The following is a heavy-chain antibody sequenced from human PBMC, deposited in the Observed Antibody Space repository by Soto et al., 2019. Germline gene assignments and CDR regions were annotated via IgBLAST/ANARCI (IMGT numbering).Heavy chain of an antibody. D-gene: IGHD2-15*01. Sequence: SVKVSCKASGGTFSSYAISWVRQAPGQGLEWMGGIIPIFGTANYAQKFQGRVTITADESTSTAYMELSSLRPEDTAVYYCARDCSGGSCYLGLDYWGQGTLVTAPQ. J-gene: IGHJ4*02. V-gene: IGHV1-69*13. CDR1: GGTFSSYA. CDR3: ARDCSGGSCYLGLDY. CDR2: IIPIFGTA.